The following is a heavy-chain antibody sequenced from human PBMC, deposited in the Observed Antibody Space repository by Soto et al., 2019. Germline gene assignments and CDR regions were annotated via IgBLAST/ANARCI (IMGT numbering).Heavy chain of an antibody. J-gene: IGHJ4*02. CDR2: ISAYNGNT. CDR3: ARVRAAGTLLVN. V-gene: IGHV1-18*01. D-gene: IGHD6-13*01. Sequence: ASVKVSCKASGYTFTSYGISWVRQAPGQGLEWMGWISAYNGNTNYAQKLQGRVTVTTDTSTSTAYMELRSLRSDDTAVYYCARVRAAGTLLVNWGQGTLVTVSS. CDR1: GYTFTSYG.